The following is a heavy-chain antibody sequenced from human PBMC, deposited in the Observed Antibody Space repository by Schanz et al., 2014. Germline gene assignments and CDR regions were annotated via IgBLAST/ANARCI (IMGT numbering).Heavy chain of an antibody. CDR1: GFTFSTHA. CDR3: LAPDYGMDV. CDR2: IGNGGVTI. V-gene: IGHV3-48*03. J-gene: IGHJ6*02. Sequence: EVQLVESGGGVVQPGRSLRLSCAASGFTFSTHAMHWVRQAPGKGLEWVSYIGNGGVTIYYADSVKGRFTISRDNSKNSLYLQMNSLRAEDTAVYYCLAPDYGMDVWGQGTTVTVSS.